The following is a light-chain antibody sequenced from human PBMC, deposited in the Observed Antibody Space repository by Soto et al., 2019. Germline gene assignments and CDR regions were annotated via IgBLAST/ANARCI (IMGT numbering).Light chain of an antibody. CDR1: SSYIGSKY. Sequence: QSVLNQPPSASGTPGQRVTISCSGSSSYIGSKYVYWYQQLPGTAPKLLIYRNDQRPSRISDRFSGSKSGTSASLAISGLRSEDEADYYCAAWDDSLSGYVFGTGTKVTVL. J-gene: IGLJ1*01. CDR2: RND. CDR3: AAWDDSLSGYV. V-gene: IGLV1-47*01.